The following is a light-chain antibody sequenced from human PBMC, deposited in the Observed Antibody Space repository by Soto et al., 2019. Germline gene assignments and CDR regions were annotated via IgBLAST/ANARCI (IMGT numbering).Light chain of an antibody. CDR3: CSYAGSYTHV. CDR2: DVS. J-gene: IGLJ1*01. Sequence: QSALTQPRSVSGSPGQSVTIFCTGTSSDVGGYNYVSWYQQHPGKAPKLMIYDVSKRPSGVPDRFSGSKSGNTASLTISGLQAEDEADYYCCSYAGSYTHVFGTGTKVTVL. V-gene: IGLV2-11*01. CDR1: SSDVGGYNY.